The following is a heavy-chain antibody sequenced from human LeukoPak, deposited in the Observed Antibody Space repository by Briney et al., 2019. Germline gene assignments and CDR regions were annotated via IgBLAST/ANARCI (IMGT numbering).Heavy chain of an antibody. Sequence: PGGSLRLSCAASGFTFSSYGMHWVRQAPGKGLEWVAVIWYDGSNKYYADSVKGRFTISRDNSKNTLYLQMNSLRAEDTAVYYCARVRAASDPYAFDIWGQGTMVTVSS. J-gene: IGHJ3*02. CDR3: ARVRAASDPYAFDI. V-gene: IGHV3-33*08. D-gene: IGHD3-10*01. CDR2: IWYDGSNK. CDR1: GFTFSSYG.